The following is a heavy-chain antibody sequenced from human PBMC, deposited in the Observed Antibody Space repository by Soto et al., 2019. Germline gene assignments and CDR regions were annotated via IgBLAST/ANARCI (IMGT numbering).Heavy chain of an antibody. V-gene: IGHV4-59*01. CDR1: GGSISSYY. CDR3: ARGPPQTGGLWLHY. D-gene: IGHD5-18*01. J-gene: IGHJ4*02. CDR2: IYYSGST. Sequence: QVQLQESGPGLVKPSETLSLTCTVSGGSISSYYWSWIRQPPGKGLEWIGYIYYSGSTNYNPSLKSRVTTSVDTSKNQFSLKLSSVTAADTAVYYCARGPPQTGGLWLHYWGQGTLVTVSS.